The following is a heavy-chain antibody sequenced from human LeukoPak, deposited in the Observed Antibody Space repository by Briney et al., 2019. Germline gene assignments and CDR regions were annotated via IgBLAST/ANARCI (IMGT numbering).Heavy chain of an antibody. J-gene: IGHJ4*02. CDR3: ARDLAYYGSGKQNY. Sequence: GGSLRLSCAASGFTVSSNHMSWVRRAAGKGLEWVSVINSGGSTYYADSVKARFTISRDNSKNTLYLQMNSLRAEDTAVYYCARDLAYYGSGKQNYWGQGTLVTVSS. CDR1: GFTVSSNH. V-gene: IGHV3-66*01. D-gene: IGHD3-10*01. CDR2: INSGGST.